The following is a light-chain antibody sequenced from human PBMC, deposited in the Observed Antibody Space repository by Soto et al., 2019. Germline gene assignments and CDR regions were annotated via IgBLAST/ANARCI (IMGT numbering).Light chain of an antibody. CDR2: AAS. V-gene: IGKV3-11*01. Sequence: EVVLTQSPATLSLSPGERATLSCRASQSVSSYLAWYQQKPGQAPRLLIYAASNRATGIPARFSGSGCGTVFTLTINSLEPDDFAVYYWQQRADSWTVGQGTKVEI. J-gene: IGKJ1*01. CDR3: QQRADSWT. CDR1: QSVSSY.